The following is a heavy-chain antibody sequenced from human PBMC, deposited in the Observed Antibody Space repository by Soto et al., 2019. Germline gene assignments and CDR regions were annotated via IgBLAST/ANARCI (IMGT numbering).Heavy chain of an antibody. CDR1: GFTFSSYA. Sequence: EVQLLESGGGLVQPGGSLRLSCAASGFTFSSYAMSWVRQAPGKALEWVSAISGSGGSTYYADSVKGRFTISRDNSKNTLYLQMNTLRAEDTAVYYCAKSLQANSGYDYGFPNDYWGQGTLVTVSS. J-gene: IGHJ4*02. CDR2: ISGSGGST. D-gene: IGHD5-12*01. V-gene: IGHV3-23*01. CDR3: AKSLQANSGYDYGFPNDY.